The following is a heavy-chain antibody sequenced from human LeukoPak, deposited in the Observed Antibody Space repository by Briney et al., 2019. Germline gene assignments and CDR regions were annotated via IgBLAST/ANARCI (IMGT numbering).Heavy chain of an antibody. CDR3: ARRYDFWSGYYRPPDYGMDV. D-gene: IGHD3-3*01. J-gene: IGHJ6*02. CDR2: INHSGST. CDR1: GGSFSGYY. Sequence: SETLSLTCAVYGGSFSGYYWSWIRQPPGKGLEWIGEINHSGSTNYNPSLESRVTISVDTSKNQFSLKLSSVTAADTAVYYCARRYDFWSGYYRPPDYGMDVWGQGTTVTVSS. V-gene: IGHV4-34*01.